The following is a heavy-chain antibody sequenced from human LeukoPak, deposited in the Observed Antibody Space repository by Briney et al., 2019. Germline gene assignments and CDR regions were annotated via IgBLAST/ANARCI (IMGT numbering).Heavy chain of an antibody. J-gene: IGHJ6*01. CDR2: INHSGST. D-gene: IGHD3-9*01. Sequence: SETLSLTCAVYGGSFSGYYWSWIRQPPGKGLEWIGEINHSGSTNYNPSPKSRVTISVDTSKNQFSLKLSSVTAADTAVYYCASVYDIYYYYGMDVWGQGTTVTVSS. CDR1: GGSFSGYY. V-gene: IGHV4-34*01. CDR3: ASVYDIYYYYGMDV.